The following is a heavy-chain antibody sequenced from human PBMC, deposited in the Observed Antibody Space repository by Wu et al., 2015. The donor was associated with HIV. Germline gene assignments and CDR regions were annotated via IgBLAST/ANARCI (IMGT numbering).Heavy chain of an antibody. CDR1: GGTFSDYA. V-gene: IGHV1-69*05. D-gene: IGHD3-22*01. CDR3: ARGDYGINGYSLETKYFQH. Sequence: QVQLVQSGAEVKKPGSSVKVSCKASGGTFSDYAISWVRQAPGHGLEWMGGIVPMSGTRKNAQKFQGRVTITTDESTTTAYMELSSLRTEDTAVYYCARGDYGINGYSLETKYFQHWGQGTLVTVSS. J-gene: IGHJ1*01. CDR2: IVPMSGTR.